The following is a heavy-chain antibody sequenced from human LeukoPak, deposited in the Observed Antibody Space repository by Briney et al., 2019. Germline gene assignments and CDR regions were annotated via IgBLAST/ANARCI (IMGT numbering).Heavy chain of an antibody. J-gene: IGHJ5*01. CDR3: AKESTVTPGNVNWFDS. CDR1: GFTFSSYS. V-gene: IGHV3-23*01. CDR2: ISGSGDNT. Sequence: GSLRLSCAASGFTFSSYSMNWVRQAPGKGLEWISTISGSGDNTYYAQSAKGRFTISRDNSRNTLYLRMKSLRAEDTAMYYCAKESTVTPGNVNWFDSWGQGTLVTVSS. D-gene: IGHD4-17*01.